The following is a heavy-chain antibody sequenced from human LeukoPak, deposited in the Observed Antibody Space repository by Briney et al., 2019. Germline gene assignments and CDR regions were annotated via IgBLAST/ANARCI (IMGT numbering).Heavy chain of an antibody. CDR3: TTFDY. D-gene: IGHD1-1*01. CDR1: GYTFTSYY. Sequence: ASVKVSCKASGYTFTSYYMHWVRQAPGQGLEWMGIINPSGGSANYAQKFQGRVTMTRDMSMSTVYMEPSSLRSEDTAVFYCTTFDYWGQGTLVTVSS. J-gene: IGHJ4*02. V-gene: IGHV1-46*01. CDR2: INPSGGSA.